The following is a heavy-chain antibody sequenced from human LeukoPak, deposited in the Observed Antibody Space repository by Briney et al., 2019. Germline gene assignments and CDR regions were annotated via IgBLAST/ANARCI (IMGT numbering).Heavy chain of an antibody. V-gene: IGHV4-31*03. CDR3: ARDHSSLDAFDI. J-gene: IGHJ3*02. D-gene: IGHD6-13*01. CDR2: IYYSGST. CDR1: GGSISSGGYY. Sequence: SETLSLTCTVSGGSISSGGYYWSWIRQHPGKGLEWIGYIYYSGSTYYNPSLKSRVTISVDTSKNQFSLKLSSVTAADTAVYYCARDHSSLDAFDIWGQGTMVTVSS.